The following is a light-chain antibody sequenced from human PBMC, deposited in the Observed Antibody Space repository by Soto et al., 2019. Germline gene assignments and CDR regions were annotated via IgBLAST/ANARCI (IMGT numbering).Light chain of an antibody. J-gene: IGLJ1*01. CDR2: DVT. CDR1: SSDVGGYNY. CDR3: SSYTSSSTPYV. Sequence: QSVLTPPASVSGSPGQSITISCTGTSSDVGGYNYVSWYQQRPGKAPKLMIYDVTNRPSGVSNRFSGSKSGNTASLTISGLQAEDEADYYCSSYTSSSTPYVFGTGTKVTVL. V-gene: IGLV2-14*01.